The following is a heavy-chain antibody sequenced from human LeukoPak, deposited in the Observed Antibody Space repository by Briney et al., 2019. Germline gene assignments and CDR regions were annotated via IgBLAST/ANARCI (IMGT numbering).Heavy chain of an antibody. CDR1: GFTFSCYA. D-gene: IGHD5-24*01. V-gene: IGHV3-23*01. Sequence: GGSLRLSCGPSGFTFSCYAMSWVRQAPGKGLEWVSAISGSGGSTYYADSVKGRFTISRDNSKNTLYLQMNSLRAEDTAVYYCANDPLRWLQPYYFDYWGQGTLVTVSS. CDR2: ISGSGGST. J-gene: IGHJ4*02. CDR3: ANDPLRWLQPYYFDY.